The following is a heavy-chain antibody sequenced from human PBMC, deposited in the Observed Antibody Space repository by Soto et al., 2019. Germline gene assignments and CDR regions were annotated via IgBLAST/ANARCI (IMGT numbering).Heavy chain of an antibody. D-gene: IGHD5-12*01. CDR2: INAGNGNT. Sequence: GASVKVSCKASGYTFTSYAMHWVRQAPGQRLEWMGWINAGNGNTKYSQKFQGRVTITRDTSASTAYMELSGLRSEDTAVYYCATLAGYSGYDSVDVWGKGTTVTVSS. CDR3: ATLAGYSGYDSVDV. CDR1: GYTFTSYA. V-gene: IGHV1-3*01. J-gene: IGHJ6*04.